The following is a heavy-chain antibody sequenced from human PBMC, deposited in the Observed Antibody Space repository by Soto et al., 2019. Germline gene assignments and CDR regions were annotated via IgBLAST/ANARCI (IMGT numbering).Heavy chain of an antibody. J-gene: IGHJ4*02. CDR3: ARLVYYYDSSGYPDY. CDR1: GCTFSSYA. D-gene: IGHD3-22*01. Sequence: ASVKVSCKASGCTFSSYAISWVRQAPGQGLEWMGWIIAYNGNTNYAQKLQGRVTMTTDTSTSTAYMELRSLRSDDTAVYYCARLVYYYDSSGYPDYWGQGTLVTVSS. CDR2: IIAYNGNT. V-gene: IGHV1-18*01.